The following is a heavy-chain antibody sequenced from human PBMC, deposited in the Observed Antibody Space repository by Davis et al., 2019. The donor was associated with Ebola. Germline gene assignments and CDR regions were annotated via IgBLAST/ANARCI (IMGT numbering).Heavy chain of an antibody. Sequence: AASVKVSCKASGGTFSSYAISWVRQAPGQGLEWMGWISAYNGNTNYAQKLQGRVTMTTDTSTSTAYMELRSLRSDDTAVYYCARPVGGYNEFDYWGQGTLVTVSS. J-gene: IGHJ4*02. V-gene: IGHV1-18*01. D-gene: IGHD5-24*01. CDR2: ISAYNGNT. CDR3: ARPVGGYNEFDY. CDR1: GGTFSSYA.